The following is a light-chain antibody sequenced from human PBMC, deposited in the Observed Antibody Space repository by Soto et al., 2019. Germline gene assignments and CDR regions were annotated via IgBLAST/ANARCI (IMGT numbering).Light chain of an antibody. J-gene: IGLJ1*01. CDR2: RDN. Sequence: QSVLTQPPSVSGTPGQRVTISCSGGISNIGTKYVHWFQQLPGTAPKVLSNRDNQRPSGVPDRFSGSKSGTSASLAISGLQSEDEAEYYCAAWDDTVRSYVFGTGTKVTVL. V-gene: IGLV1-47*01. CDR3: AAWDDTVRSYV. CDR1: ISNIGTKY.